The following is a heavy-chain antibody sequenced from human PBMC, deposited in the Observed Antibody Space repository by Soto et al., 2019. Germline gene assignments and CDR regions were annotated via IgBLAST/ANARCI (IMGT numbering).Heavy chain of an antibody. J-gene: IGHJ6*02. CDR1: GYTFSVYH. D-gene: IGHD4-4*01. V-gene: IGHV1-2*02. CDR2: VHPNSGGT. CDR3: AKELQRGMDV. Sequence: QVHLVQSGAEVKQPGASVKVSCKASGYTFSVYHMHWVRQSPGQGLELMGWVHPNSGGTNYAQSFEGRVTMNRDTSINTAYMELSRLTSDDAAVYYCAKELQRGMDVWGQGTTVTVSS.